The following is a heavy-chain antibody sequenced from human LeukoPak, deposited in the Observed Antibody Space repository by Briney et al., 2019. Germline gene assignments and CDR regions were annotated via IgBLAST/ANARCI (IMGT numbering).Heavy chain of an antibody. V-gene: IGHV4-59*01. D-gene: IGHD3-10*01. CDR3: ARRGGTMEHFDY. CDR1: GGSISSYY. Sequence: SETLSLTCTVSGGSISSYYWSWIRQPPGKGLEWIGYIYYSGSTNYNPSLKNRVTISVDTSKSQFSQKLTSVPAADTAVYYCARRGGTMEHFDYWGQGTLVTVSS. CDR2: IYYSGST. J-gene: IGHJ4*02.